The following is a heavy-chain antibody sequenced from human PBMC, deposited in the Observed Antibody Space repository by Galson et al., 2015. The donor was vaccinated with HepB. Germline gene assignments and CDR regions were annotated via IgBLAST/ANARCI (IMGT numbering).Heavy chain of an antibody. CDR2: ISGSGGST. V-gene: IGHV3-23*01. D-gene: IGHD3-10*01. CDR1: GFTFSTYG. J-gene: IGHJ4*02. CDR3: AKSPRGASSWYLDY. Sequence: SLRLSCAGSGFTFSTYGMSWVRQAPGKGLEWVSVISGSGGSTQYADSVKGRFTISRDNSKNTLYLQMDSLRAEDTAVYYCAKSPRGASSWYLDYWGQGTLVTVPS.